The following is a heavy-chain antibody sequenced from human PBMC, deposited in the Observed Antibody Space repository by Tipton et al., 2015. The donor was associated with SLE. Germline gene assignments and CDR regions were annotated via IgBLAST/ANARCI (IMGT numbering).Heavy chain of an antibody. J-gene: IGHJ5*02. Sequence: SLRLSCKASGLDFRTYWMHWVRQAPGKGLVWVAQIKEEGSSPGHADALKGRFTISRDNAKNVVNLQMDGLRPGDSAVYHCVRGYYGDYGFGSWGPGGHVIVSS. D-gene: IGHD4-17*01. CDR2: IKEEGSSP. CDR3: VRGYYGDYGFGS. CDR1: GLDFRTYW. V-gene: IGHV3-74*01.